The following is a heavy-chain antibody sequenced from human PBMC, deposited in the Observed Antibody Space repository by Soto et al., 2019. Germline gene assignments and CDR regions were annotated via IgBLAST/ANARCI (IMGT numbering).Heavy chain of an antibody. D-gene: IGHD1-26*01. CDR3: ATQVGATAGVWFDP. CDR2: FDPEDGET. J-gene: IGHJ5*02. V-gene: IGHV1-24*01. CDR1: GYTLTELS. Sequence: GASVNVSCKVSGYTLTELSMHWVRQAPGKGLEWMGGFDPEDGETIYAQKFQGRVTMTEDTSTDTAYMELSSLRSEDTAVYYCATQVGATAGVWFDPWGEGTLVTVS.